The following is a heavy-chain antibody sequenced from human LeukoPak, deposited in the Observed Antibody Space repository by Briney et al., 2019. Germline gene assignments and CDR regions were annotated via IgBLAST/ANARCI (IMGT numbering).Heavy chain of an antibody. Sequence: SGPTLVNPTQTLTLTCTFSGFSLSTSGVGVGWIRQPPGKALEWLALTYWEDDKRYSAFLKSRLTITKDTSKNQVVLTMTNMYPVDTATYYCAHTLVSRSYSRYYYMDVWGKGTTVTVSS. CDR2: TYWEDDK. J-gene: IGHJ6*03. V-gene: IGHV2-5*02. CDR1: GFSLSTSGVG. CDR3: AHTLVSRSYSRYYYMDV. D-gene: IGHD6-13*01.